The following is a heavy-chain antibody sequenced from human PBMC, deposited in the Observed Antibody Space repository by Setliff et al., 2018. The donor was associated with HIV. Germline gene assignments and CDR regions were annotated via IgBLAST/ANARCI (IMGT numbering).Heavy chain of an antibody. V-gene: IGHV4-61*02. CDR3: AGQDIGAVPALGAFDI. J-gene: IGHJ3*02. CDR2: IYTSGTT. D-gene: IGHD2-2*01. Sequence: PSETLSLTCTVSGGSISSGGFYWYWIRQPAGKGLEWIGRIYTSGTTNYNPSPKSRVTISMDTSKSQFSLRLTSVTAADTAVYYCAGQDIGAVPALGAFDIWGQGTMVTVS. CDR1: GGSISSGGFY.